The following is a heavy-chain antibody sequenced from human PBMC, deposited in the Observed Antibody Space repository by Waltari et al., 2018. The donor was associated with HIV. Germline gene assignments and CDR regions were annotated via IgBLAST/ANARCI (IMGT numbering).Heavy chain of an antibody. J-gene: IGHJ2*01. CDR1: GGHITSGDYY. V-gene: IGHV4-61*02. CDR2: VYTSGSA. Sequence: QVQLQESGPGLVKPSQTLSPTCTVPGGHITSGDYYWTWIRQPAGKGLGWIGRVYTSGSANYNPSLRSRVTMSLDTSKNQFSLKLTSVTAADTAVYYCARGLDILTGHYHWFLDVWGRGTLVTVSS. D-gene: IGHD3-9*01. CDR3: ARGLDILTGHYHWFLDV.